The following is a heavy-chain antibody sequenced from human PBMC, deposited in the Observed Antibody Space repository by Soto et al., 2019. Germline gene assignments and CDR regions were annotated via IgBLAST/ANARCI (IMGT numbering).Heavy chain of an antibody. CDR2: IYHSGST. J-gene: IGHJ6*02. D-gene: IGHD3-3*01. CDR1: GYSISSGYY. CDR3: ARESPTGKYYDFWSGYYSDYTPRDSYYYYGMDV. Sequence: PPETLSLTCAVSGYSISSGYYWGWIRQPPGKGLEWIGSIYHSGSTYYNPSLKSRVTISVDTSKNQFSLKLSSVTAADTAVYYCARESPTGKYYDFWSGYYSDYTPRDSYYYYGMDVWGQGTTVT. V-gene: IGHV4-38-2*02.